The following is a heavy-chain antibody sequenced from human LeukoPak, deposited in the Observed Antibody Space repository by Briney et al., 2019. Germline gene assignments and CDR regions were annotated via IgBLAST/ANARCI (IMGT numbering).Heavy chain of an antibody. CDR2: ISWNSGSI. D-gene: IGHD3-10*01. Sequence: LGGSLRLSCAASGFTFDDYAMHWVRQAPGKGLEWVSGISWNSGSIGYADSVKGRFTISRDNAKNSLYLQMNSLRAEDTALYYCAKDMYGSGSYPPTDWVQGTLVTVSS. CDR1: GFTFDDYA. CDR3: AKDMYGSGSYPPTD. J-gene: IGHJ4*02. V-gene: IGHV3-9*01.